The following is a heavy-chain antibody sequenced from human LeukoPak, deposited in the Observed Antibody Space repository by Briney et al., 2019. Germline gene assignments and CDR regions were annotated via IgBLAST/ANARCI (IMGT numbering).Heavy chain of an antibody. V-gene: IGHV4-59*08. Sequence: PSETLSLTCTVSGGSISSYYWSWIRQPPGKGLEWIGYIYYSGSTNYNPSLKSRVTISVDTSKNQFSLKLSSVTAADTAVYYCARRWFGDSPPDYWGQGTLVTVSS. J-gene: IGHJ4*02. D-gene: IGHD3-10*01. CDR2: IYYSGST. CDR1: GGSISSYY. CDR3: ARRWFGDSPPDY.